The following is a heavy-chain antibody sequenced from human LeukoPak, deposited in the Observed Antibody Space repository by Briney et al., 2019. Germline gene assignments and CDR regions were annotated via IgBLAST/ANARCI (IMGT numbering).Heavy chain of an antibody. CDR3: AGKRDYYDSSGKRPGDNFDY. CDR2: IYTSGST. CDR1: GGSISSYY. D-gene: IGHD3-22*01. V-gene: IGHV4-4*07. Sequence: SETLSLTCTVSGGSISSYYWSWIRQPAGKGLEWIGRIYTSGSTNYNPSLKSRVTMSVDTSKNQFSLKLSSVTAADTAVYYCAGKRDYYDSSGKRPGDNFDYWGQGTLVTVSS. J-gene: IGHJ4*02.